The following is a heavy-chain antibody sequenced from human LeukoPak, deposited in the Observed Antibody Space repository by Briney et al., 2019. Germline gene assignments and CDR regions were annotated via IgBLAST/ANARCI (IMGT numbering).Heavy chain of an antibody. CDR1: GFTFSSYA. CDR3: ARRRYSGYDYWYFDL. CDR2: ISGSGGST. Sequence: GGSLRLSCAASGFTFSSYAMSWVRQAPGKGLEWVSAISGSGGSTYYADSVKGRFTISRDNSKNTLYLQMNSLRAEDTAVYYCARRRYSGYDYWYFDLWGRGTLVTVSS. D-gene: IGHD5-12*01. J-gene: IGHJ2*01. V-gene: IGHV3-23*01.